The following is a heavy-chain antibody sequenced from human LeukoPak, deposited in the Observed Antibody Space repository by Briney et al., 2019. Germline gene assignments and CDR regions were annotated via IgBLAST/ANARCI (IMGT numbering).Heavy chain of an antibody. V-gene: IGHV3-66*01. CDR1: GFTVSSIY. J-gene: IGHJ4*02. D-gene: IGHD6-13*01. CDR2: IYSGGST. CDR3: ARGGPAAGRFDY. Sequence: GGSLRLSCAASGFTVSSIYMSWVRQAPGKGLEWVSVIYSGGSTYYADSVKGRFTISRDNAKNSLYLQMNSLRAEDTAVYCCARGGPAAGRFDYWGQGTLVTVSS.